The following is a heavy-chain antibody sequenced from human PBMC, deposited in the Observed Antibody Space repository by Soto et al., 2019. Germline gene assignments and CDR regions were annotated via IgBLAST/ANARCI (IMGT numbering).Heavy chain of an antibody. D-gene: IGHD6-13*01. CDR3: AKDPPIASDGPTLDY. Sequence: EVQLLESGGGLVQPGGSLSLSCAASGFTFSAYVMCWVRQAPGKGPEWVSAISSNGGRTFYADSVKGRFTISRDNSRNTLYLQMHSLTVEDTAVYYCAKDPPIASDGPTLDYWGQGTLVAFSS. CDR2: ISSNGGRT. J-gene: IGHJ4*02. V-gene: IGHV3-23*01. CDR1: GFTFSAYV.